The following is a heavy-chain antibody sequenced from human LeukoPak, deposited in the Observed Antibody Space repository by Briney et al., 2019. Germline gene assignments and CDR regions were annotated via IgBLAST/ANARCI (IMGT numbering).Heavy chain of an antibody. V-gene: IGHV4-59*01. J-gene: IGHJ6*03. CDR1: GGSISSYY. Sequence: SETLSLTCTVSGGSISSYYWSWIRQPPGTGLEWIGYIYYSGSTNYNPSLKSRVTISVDTSKNQFSLKLSSVTAADTAVYYCARTTQYYYYMDVWGKGTTVTVSS. CDR3: ARTTQYYYYMDV. D-gene: IGHD1-1*01. CDR2: IYYSGST.